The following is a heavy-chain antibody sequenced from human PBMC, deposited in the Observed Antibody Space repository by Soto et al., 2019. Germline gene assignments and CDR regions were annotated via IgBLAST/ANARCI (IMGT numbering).Heavy chain of an antibody. CDR3: ARLSAGWLNDY. CDR2: IYYSGST. V-gene: IGHV4-61*01. J-gene: IGHJ4*02. Sequence: QVQLQESGPGLVKPSETLSLTCTVSGGSVSSGSYYWSWIRQPPGKGLEWIGFIYYSGSTNYNPSLKSRVTISVDTSKNQFSLKLSSVIAADPAVYYCARLSAGWLNDYWGQGTLVTVSS. D-gene: IGHD6-19*01. CDR1: GGSVSSGSYY.